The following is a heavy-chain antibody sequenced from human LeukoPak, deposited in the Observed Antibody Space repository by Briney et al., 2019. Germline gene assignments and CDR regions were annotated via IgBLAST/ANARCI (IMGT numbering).Heavy chain of an antibody. D-gene: IGHD2-15*01. V-gene: IGHV1-24*01. CDR3: ATEGDYSLDY. CDR2: IDHENGEE. J-gene: IGHJ4*02. Sequence: ASVEVSCKVSGYSLSELLIHWVRQPLGKGLEWMAGIDHENGEEVSAQNFQGRVTVAKDTSTDTAYMELSGLKSDDSAIYYCATEGDYSLDYWGQGTLVIVSS. CDR1: GYSLSELL.